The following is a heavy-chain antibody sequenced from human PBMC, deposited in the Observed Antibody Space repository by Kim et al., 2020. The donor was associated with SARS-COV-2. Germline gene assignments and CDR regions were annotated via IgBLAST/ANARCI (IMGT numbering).Heavy chain of an antibody. CDR2: IRSKAYGGTT. CDR1: GFTFGDYA. D-gene: IGHD2-15*01. V-gene: IGHV3-49*04. Sequence: GGSLRLSCTASGFTFGDYAMSWVRQAPGKGLEWVGFIRSKAYGGTTEYAASVKGRFTISRDDSKSIAYLQMNSLKTEDTAVYYCTTLLVVVAATRSYYFDYWGQGTLVTVSS. J-gene: IGHJ4*02. CDR3: TTLLVVVAATRSYYFDY.